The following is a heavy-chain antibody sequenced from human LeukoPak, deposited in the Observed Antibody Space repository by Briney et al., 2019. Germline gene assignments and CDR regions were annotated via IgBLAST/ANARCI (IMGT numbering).Heavy chain of an antibody. CDR3: ARWSSSWLFDY. V-gene: IGHV4-59*01. Sequence: SETLSLTCTVSGGSISSYYWSWIRQPPGKGLEWIGYIYYSGSTNYNPSLKSRVTISVDTSKNQFSLKLGSVTAADTAVYYCARWSSSWLFDYWGQGTLVTASS. J-gene: IGHJ4*02. CDR1: GGSISSYY. CDR2: IYYSGST. D-gene: IGHD6-13*01.